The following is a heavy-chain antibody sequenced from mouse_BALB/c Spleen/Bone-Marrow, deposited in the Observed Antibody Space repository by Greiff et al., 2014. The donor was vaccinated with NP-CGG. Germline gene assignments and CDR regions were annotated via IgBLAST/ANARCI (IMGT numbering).Heavy chain of an antibody. V-gene: IGHV2-9*02. CDR2: IWAGGNT. CDR1: GFSLTSYG. D-gene: IGHD2-10*01. CDR3: ARDTYSGNPYALDY. Sequence: QVQLKESGPGLMAPSQSLSITCTVSGFSLTSYGVHWVRQPPGKGLEWLGVIWAGGNTNYNSALMSRLNINKDSSKSQVFLKMNSLQSDDTAMYYCARDTYSGNPYALDYWGQGTSVTVSS. J-gene: IGHJ4*01.